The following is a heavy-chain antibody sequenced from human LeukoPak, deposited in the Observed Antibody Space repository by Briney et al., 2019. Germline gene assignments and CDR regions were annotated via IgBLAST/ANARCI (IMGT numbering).Heavy chain of an antibody. CDR2: IYYSGST. D-gene: IGHD3-3*01. CDR1: GGSVSSGSYY. Sequence: SETLSPTCTVSGGSVSSGSYYWSWIRQPPGKGLEWIGYIYYSGSTNYNPSLKSRVTISVDTSKNQFSLKLSSVTAADTAVYYCAVLPLLEWLTFDYWGQGTLVTVSS. CDR3: AVLPLLEWLTFDY. V-gene: IGHV4-61*01. J-gene: IGHJ4*02.